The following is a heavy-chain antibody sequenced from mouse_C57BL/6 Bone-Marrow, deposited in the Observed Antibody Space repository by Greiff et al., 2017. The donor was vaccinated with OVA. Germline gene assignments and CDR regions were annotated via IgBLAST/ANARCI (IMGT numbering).Heavy chain of an antibody. CDR1: GYTFTSYW. Sequence: QVQLQQPGAELVRPGSSVKLSCKASGYTFTSYWMHWVKQRPIQGLEWIGNIDPSDSETHYNQKFKDKATLTVDKSTSTAYMQLSSLTSEESAVYYCARENDGSSHALDYWGQGTSVTVSS. D-gene: IGHD1-1*01. CDR2: IDPSDSET. CDR3: ARENDGSSHALDY. V-gene: IGHV1-52*01. J-gene: IGHJ4*01.